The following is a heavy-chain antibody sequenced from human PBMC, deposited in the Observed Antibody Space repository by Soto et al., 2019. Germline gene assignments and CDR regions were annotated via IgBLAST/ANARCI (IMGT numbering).Heavy chain of an antibody. V-gene: IGHV1-2*04. CDR2: INPNSGGT. J-gene: IGHJ6*02. D-gene: IGHD6-19*01. Sequence: ASVKVSFKASGYTFTGYYMHWLRQARGKGIEWMGVINPNSGGTNYAQKFQGWVTMTRDTSISTAYMELSRLRSDDTAVYYCAREMYSSGWYELLPVADYYYYGMDVWGQGTTVTVSS. CDR1: GYTFTGYY. CDR3: AREMYSSGWYELLPVADYYYYGMDV.